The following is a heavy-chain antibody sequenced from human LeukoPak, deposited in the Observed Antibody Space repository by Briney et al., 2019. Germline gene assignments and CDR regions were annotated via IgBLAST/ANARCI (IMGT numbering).Heavy chain of an antibody. CDR3: ARTSSWYRMVDY. V-gene: IGHV4-34*01. CDR2: INHSGST. J-gene: IGHJ4*02. Sequence: SQTLSLTCTVSGGSISEYYWSWIRQPPGKGLEWIGEINHSGSTNYNPSLKSRVTISVDTSKNQFSLKLSSVTAADTAVYYCARTSSWYRMVDYWGQGTLVTVSS. D-gene: IGHD6-13*01. CDR1: GGSISEYY.